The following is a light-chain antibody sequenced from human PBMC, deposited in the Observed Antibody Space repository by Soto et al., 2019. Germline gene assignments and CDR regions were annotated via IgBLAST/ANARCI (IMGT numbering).Light chain of an antibody. Sequence: QAVLTQPASVSGSPGQSITISCTGTSSDVGGYNYVSWYQQHPGKAPKLMIYEVSNRPSGISNRFSGSKSGNTASLTISGLPAEDEADYYCSSYTSLSTLVFGGGTKLTVL. V-gene: IGLV2-14*01. CDR3: SSYTSLSTLV. CDR2: EVS. J-gene: IGLJ2*01. CDR1: SSDVGGYNY.